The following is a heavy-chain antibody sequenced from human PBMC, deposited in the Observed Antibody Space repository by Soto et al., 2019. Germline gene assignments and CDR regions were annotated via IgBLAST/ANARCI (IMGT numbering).Heavy chain of an antibody. CDR1: GFTFSSYG. J-gene: IGHJ3*02. V-gene: IGHV3-30*18. CDR3: AKLGMDSDAFDI. CDR2: ISYDGSNK. Sequence: GGSLRLSCAASGFTFSSYGMHWVRQAPGKGLEWVAVISYDGSNKYYADSVKGRFTISRDNSKNTLYLQMNSLRAEDTAVYYCAKLGMDSDAFDIWGQGTMVTVSS. D-gene: IGHD7-27*01.